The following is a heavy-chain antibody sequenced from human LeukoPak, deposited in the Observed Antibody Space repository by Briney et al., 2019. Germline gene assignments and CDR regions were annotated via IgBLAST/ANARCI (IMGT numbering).Heavy chain of an antibody. CDR2: INHSGST. J-gene: IGHJ5*02. Sequence: SETLSLTCAVYGGSFSGYYWSWIRQPPGKGLEWIGEINHSGSTNYNPSLKSRVTISVDTSKNQFSLKLSSVTAADTAVYYCGSLSRISLFGGFLQGFDLGGRGTLV. CDR1: GGSFSGYY. V-gene: IGHV4-34*01. CDR3: GSLSRISLFGGFLQGFDL. D-gene: IGHD3-16*01.